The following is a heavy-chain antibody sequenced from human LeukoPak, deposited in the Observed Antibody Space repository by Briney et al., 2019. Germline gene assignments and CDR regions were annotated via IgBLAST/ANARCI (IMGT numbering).Heavy chain of an antibody. D-gene: IGHD4-23*01. CDR1: GYTFTSYD. V-gene: IGHV1-8*01. J-gene: IGHJ4*02. Sequence: ASVKVSCKASGYTFTSYDINWVRQATGQGLEWMGWMNPNSGNTGYAQKFQGRVTMTRNTSISTAYMGLSSLRSEDTAVYYCARGPLDYGGNIPNSGYWGQGTLVTVSS. CDR2: MNPNSGNT. CDR3: ARGPLDYGGNIPNSGY.